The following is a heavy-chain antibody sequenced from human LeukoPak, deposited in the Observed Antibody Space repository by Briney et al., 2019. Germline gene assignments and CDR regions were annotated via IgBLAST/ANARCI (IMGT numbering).Heavy chain of an antibody. V-gene: IGHV1-8*01. CDR1: GYTFTSYG. CDR2: MNPNSGNT. J-gene: IGHJ6*03. Sequence: GASVKVSCKASGYTFTSYGINWVRQATGQGLEWMGWMNPNSGNTDYAQKFQGRVTMTRNTSISTAYMELSGLRSEDTAVYYCARAVRYSSSWRLYYYYYMDVWGKGTTVTISS. CDR3: ARAVRYSSSWRLYYYYYMDV. D-gene: IGHD6-13*01.